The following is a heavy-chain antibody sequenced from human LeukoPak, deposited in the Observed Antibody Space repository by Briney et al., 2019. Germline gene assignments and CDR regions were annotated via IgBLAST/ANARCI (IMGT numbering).Heavy chain of an antibody. CDR1: GFTFSSYA. Sequence: PGGSLRLSCAASGFTFSSYAMHWVRQAPGKGLEYVSAISSNGGSTYYANSVKGRFTISRDNSKNTLYLQMGSLRAEDMAVYYCARDYYYYVSSGCLDYWGQGTLVTVSS. CDR2: ISSNGGST. CDR3: ARDYYYYVSSGCLDY. D-gene: IGHD3-22*01. V-gene: IGHV3-64*01. J-gene: IGHJ4*02.